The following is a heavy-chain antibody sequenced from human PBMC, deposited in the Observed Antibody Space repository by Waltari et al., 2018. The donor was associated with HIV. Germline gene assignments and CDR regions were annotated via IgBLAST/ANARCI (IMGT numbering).Heavy chain of an antibody. Sequence: QVQLQESGPGLVKPSGTLSLSCVVSGDSMHASFWPWIRQPHERGLEYIAYIRDNGQTNYSPSFKSRVVLSIDTSKNQVSLKLHSVTTADTGVYYCAKMSAIAPGTPGRVDHWGRGALVTVSS. J-gene: IGHJ5*02. CDR2: IRDNGQT. CDR3: AKMSAIAPGTPGRVDH. D-gene: IGHD2-21*01. CDR1: GDSMHASF. V-gene: IGHV4-59*01.